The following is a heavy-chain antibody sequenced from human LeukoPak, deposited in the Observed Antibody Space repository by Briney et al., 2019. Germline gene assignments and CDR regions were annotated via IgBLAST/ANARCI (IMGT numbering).Heavy chain of an antibody. CDR3: AKSRSMISTCCYNY. CDR1: GFTFSAYA. CDR2: ITGSDDST. Sequence: PGGSLRLSCAASGFTFSAYAMNWVRQAPGKGLEWVSSITGSDDSTYYADSVKDRFTISRDDSKNTLFLQMNSLRAEDTAVYYCAKSRSMISTCCYNYWGQGTLVTVSS. V-gene: IGHV3-23*01. D-gene: IGHD2-2*02. J-gene: IGHJ4*02.